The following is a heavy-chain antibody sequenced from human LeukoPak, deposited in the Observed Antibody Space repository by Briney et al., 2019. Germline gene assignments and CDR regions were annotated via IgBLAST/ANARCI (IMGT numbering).Heavy chain of an antibody. CDR2: ISHSGST. J-gene: IGHJ4*02. D-gene: IGHD6-19*01. V-gene: IGHV4-4*02. CDR1: EFTFSDYSM. Sequence: GSLRLSCAASEFTFSDYSMNWVRQSPGEGLEWIGEISHSGSTHYNPSLKSRVTISVDKSKNQVSLKLNSVTAADTAMYYCARDGGSDQYYFDQWGQGTLVTVSS. CDR3: ARDGGSDQYYFDQ.